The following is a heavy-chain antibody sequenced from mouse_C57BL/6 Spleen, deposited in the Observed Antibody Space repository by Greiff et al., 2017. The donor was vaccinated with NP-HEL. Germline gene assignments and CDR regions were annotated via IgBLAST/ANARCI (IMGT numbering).Heavy chain of an antibody. Sequence: QVQLQQSGAELVRPGASVTLSCKASGYTFTDYEMHWVKQTPVHGLEWIGAIDPETGGTAYNQKFKGKAILTADKSSSTAYMELRSLTSEDSAVYYCTSARYYSNGAWFAYWGQGTLVTVSA. CDR1: GYTFTDYE. V-gene: IGHV1-15*01. CDR3: TSARYYSNGAWFAY. D-gene: IGHD2-5*01. CDR2: IDPETGGT. J-gene: IGHJ3*01.